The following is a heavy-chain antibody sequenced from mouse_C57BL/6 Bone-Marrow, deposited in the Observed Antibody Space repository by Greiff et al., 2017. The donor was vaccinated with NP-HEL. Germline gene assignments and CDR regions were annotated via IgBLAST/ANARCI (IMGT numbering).Heavy chain of an antibody. Sequence: VQLQQSGAELVRPGTSVKVSCKASGYAFTNYLIEWVKQRPGQGLEWIGVINPGSGGTNYNEKFKGKATLTADNSSSTAYMQLSSLTSEDSAVYFCARIAPYYYGSSLDYWGQGTTLTVSS. CDR2: INPGSGGT. D-gene: IGHD1-1*01. CDR3: ARIAPYYYGSSLDY. J-gene: IGHJ2*01. V-gene: IGHV1-54*01. CDR1: GYAFTNYL.